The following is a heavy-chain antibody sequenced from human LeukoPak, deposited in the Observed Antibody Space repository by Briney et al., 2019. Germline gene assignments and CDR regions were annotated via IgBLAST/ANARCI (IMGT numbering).Heavy chain of an antibody. CDR3: AKAPNPPYGDYSNDY. J-gene: IGHJ4*02. V-gene: IGHV3-23*01. Sequence: GGSLRLSCAASGFTFSSYAMSWVRQAPGKGLEWVSAISGSGGSTYYADSVEGRFTISRDNSKNTLYLQMNSLRAEDTAVYYCAKAPNPPYGDYSNDYWGQGTLVTVSS. D-gene: IGHD4-17*01. CDR1: GFTFSSYA. CDR2: ISGSGGST.